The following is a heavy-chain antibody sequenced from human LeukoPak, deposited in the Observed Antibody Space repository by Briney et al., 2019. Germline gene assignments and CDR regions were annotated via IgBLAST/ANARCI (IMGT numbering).Heavy chain of an antibody. Sequence: SETLSLTCTVSGDSIYSTNNYWGWVRQPPGKGLEWIGYIYYSGSTNYNPSLKSRVTISVDTSKNQFSLKLSSVTAADTAVYYCARLRVVAALTGWFDPWGQGTLVTVSS. V-gene: IGHV4-61*05. J-gene: IGHJ5*02. CDR3: ARLRVVAALTGWFDP. D-gene: IGHD2-15*01. CDR1: GDSIYSTNNY. CDR2: IYYSGST.